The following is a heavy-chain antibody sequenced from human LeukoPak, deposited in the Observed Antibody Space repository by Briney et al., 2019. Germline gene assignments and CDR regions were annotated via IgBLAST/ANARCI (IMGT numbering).Heavy chain of an antibody. CDR2: INHSGST. V-gene: IGHV4-39*07. D-gene: IGHD2-15*01. CDR1: GGSISSSSYY. CDR3: ARGRTGRWYCSGGSCYYFDY. J-gene: IGHJ4*02. Sequence: SETLSLTCTVSGGSISSSSYYWGWIRQPPGKGLEWIGEINHSGSTNYNPSLKSRATISVDTSKNQFSLKLSSLTAADTAVYYCARGRTGRWYCSGGSCYYFDYWGQGTLVTVSS.